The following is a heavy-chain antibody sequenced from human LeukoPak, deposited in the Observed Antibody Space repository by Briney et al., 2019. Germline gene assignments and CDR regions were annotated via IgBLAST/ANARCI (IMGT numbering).Heavy chain of an antibody. J-gene: IGHJ4*02. CDR1: GDSVSSNSVT. CDR2: TYYRSKWYN. CDR3: ARDDGDYAFFDY. V-gene: IGHV6-1*01. D-gene: IGHD4-17*01. Sequence: SQTLSLTCAISGDSVSSNSVTWNWIRQSPSRGLEWLGRTYYRSKWYNEYAVSVKSRITISADTSKNQFSLKLSSVTAADTAVYYCARDDGDYAFFDYWGQGTLVTVSS.